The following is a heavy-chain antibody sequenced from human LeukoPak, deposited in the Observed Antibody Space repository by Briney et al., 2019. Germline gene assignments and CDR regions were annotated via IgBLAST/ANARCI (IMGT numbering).Heavy chain of an antibody. CDR2: ISGSGGST. CDR1: GFTFSSYA. Sequence: GGSLRLSCAASGFTFSSYAMSWVRKAPGKGLEWFSTISGSGGSTYYADSVKGRFTISRDKSKNTVYLQMNSLRAEDTAVYYCANWDPFDYWGQGTLVTVSS. CDR3: ANWDPFDY. J-gene: IGHJ4*02. V-gene: IGHV3-23*01. D-gene: IGHD1-26*01.